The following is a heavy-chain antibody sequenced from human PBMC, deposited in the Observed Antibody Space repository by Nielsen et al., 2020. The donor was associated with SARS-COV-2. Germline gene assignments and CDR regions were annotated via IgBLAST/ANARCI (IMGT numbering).Heavy chain of an antibody. CDR1: GGSISSGGYY. J-gene: IGHJ4*02. V-gene: IGHV4-31*03. Sequence: SETLSLTCTVSGGSISSGGYYWSWIRQHPGKGLEWIGYIYYSGSTYYNPSLKSRVTISVDTSKNQFSLKLSSVTAADTAVYYCARERVPWIQLWYLDYWGQGTLVTVSS. CDR2: IYYSGST. CDR3: ARERVPWIQLWYLDY. D-gene: IGHD5-18*01.